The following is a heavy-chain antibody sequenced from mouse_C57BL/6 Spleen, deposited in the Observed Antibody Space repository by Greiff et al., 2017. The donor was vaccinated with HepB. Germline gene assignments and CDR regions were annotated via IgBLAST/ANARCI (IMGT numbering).Heavy chain of an antibody. CDR3: ASHDGYYWYFDV. Sequence: QVQLQQPGAELVKPGASVKLSCKASGYTFTSYWMHWVKQRPGQGLEWIGMIHPNSGSTNYNEKFKSKATLTVDKSSSTAYMQLSSLTSEDSAVYYCASHDGYYWYFDVWGTGTTVTVSS. D-gene: IGHD2-3*01. J-gene: IGHJ1*03. CDR2: IHPNSGST. CDR1: GYTFTSYW. V-gene: IGHV1-64*01.